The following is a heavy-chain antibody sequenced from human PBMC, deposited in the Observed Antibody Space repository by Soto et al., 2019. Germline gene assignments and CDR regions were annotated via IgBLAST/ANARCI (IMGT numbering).Heavy chain of an antibody. CDR1: GYTVTLYA. J-gene: IGHJ4*02. CDR3: ARDQRQDYDFWSGYCQGFDY. D-gene: IGHD3-3*01. CDR2: INAANGNT. Sequence: ASVKVSCKASGYTVTLYAMHWVRQAPVQRLEWMGWINAANGNTKSSQKFQGRVTFTRDTSASTGYMELSTLNSADTAVYYCARDQRQDYDFWSGYCQGFDYWGQGTPVTAPQ. V-gene: IGHV1-3*01.